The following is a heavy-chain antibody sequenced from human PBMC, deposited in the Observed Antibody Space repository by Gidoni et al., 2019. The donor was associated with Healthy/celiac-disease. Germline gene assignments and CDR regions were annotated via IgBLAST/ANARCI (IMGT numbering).Heavy chain of an antibody. CDR3: ARDSGWYPAY. CDR1: GFTFSSYS. V-gene: IGHV3-21*01. Sequence: EVQLVESGGGLVTPGGSLRLSCAASGFTFSSYSMNWVRQVAGKGLAWVASISSSSSYIYYADAVKGRFTISRENAKNSLYLQMNSLRAEDTAVDYCARDSGWYPAYWGQGTLVTVSS. D-gene: IGHD6-19*01. J-gene: IGHJ4*02. CDR2: ISSSSSYI.